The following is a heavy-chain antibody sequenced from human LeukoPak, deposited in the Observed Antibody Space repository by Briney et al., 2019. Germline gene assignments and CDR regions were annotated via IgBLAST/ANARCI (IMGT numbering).Heavy chain of an antibody. CDR1: GFTFSSYW. CDR2: INSDGSST. CDR3: AREGGQCSDYSYYFDY. Sequence: GGSLRLSCAASGFTFSSYWMHWVRQAPGKGLVWVSRINSDGSSTSYADSVKGRFTISRDNAKNTLYLQMNSLRAEDTAVYYCAREGGQCSDYSYYFDYWGQGTLVTVSS. J-gene: IGHJ4*02. V-gene: IGHV3-74*01. D-gene: IGHD4-17*01.